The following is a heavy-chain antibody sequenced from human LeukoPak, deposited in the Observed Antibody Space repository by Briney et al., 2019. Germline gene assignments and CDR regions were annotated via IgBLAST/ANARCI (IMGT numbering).Heavy chain of an antibody. Sequence: PGGSLRLSCAASGFTFSNAWMSWVRQAPGKGLEWVGRIKSKTDGGTTDYAAPVKGRFTISRDDSKNTLYLQMNSLKTEDTAVYYCTTYSPYFDSSGYSYYYYMDVWGKGTTVTISS. D-gene: IGHD3-22*01. V-gene: IGHV3-15*01. J-gene: IGHJ6*03. CDR3: TTYSPYFDSSGYSYYYYMDV. CDR1: GFTFSNAW. CDR2: IKSKTDGGTT.